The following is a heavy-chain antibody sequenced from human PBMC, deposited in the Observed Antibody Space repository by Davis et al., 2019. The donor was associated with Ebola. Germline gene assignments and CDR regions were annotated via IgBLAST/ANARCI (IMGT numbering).Heavy chain of an antibody. Sequence: PGGSLRLSCAASGFTFSNAWMSWVRQAPGKGLEWVGRIKRKTDGGTTDYAAPVKGRFTISRDDSKNTLYLQMNSLKTEDTAVYYCTTGNYAAARGYWGQGTLVTVSS. D-gene: IGHD1-7*01. CDR3: TTGNYAAARGY. CDR1: GFTFSNAW. CDR2: IKRKTDGGTT. J-gene: IGHJ4*02. V-gene: IGHV3-15*01.